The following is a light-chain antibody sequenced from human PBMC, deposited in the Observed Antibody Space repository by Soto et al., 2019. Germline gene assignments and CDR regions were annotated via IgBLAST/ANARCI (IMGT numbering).Light chain of an antibody. J-gene: IGLJ3*02. Sequence: QSVLTQPASVSASPGQSITISCTGTSSDVGSYNLVSWFQQHPGKAPKLMIYEGNKRPSGVSNRFSGSKSGNTASLTISGLQAEEEADYYCCSYAGSSTLVFGGGTKVTVL. CDR1: SSDVGSYNL. CDR2: EGN. V-gene: IGLV2-23*01. CDR3: CSYAGSSTLV.